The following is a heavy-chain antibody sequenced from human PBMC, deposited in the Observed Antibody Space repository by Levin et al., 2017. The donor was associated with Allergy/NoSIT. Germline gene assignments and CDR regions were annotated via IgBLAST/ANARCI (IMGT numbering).Heavy chain of an antibody. D-gene: IGHD1-7*01. CDR3: AKVSVNRYNWNYVFPPLVAFDI. J-gene: IGHJ3*02. Sequence: PGGSLRLSCAASGFTFSSYAMSWVRQAPGKGLEWVSAISGSGGSTYYADSVKGRFTISRDNSKNTLYLQMNSLRAEDTAVYYCAKVSVNRYNWNYVFPPLVAFDIWGQGTMVTVSS. V-gene: IGHV3-23*01. CDR1: GFTFSSYA. CDR2: ISGSGGST.